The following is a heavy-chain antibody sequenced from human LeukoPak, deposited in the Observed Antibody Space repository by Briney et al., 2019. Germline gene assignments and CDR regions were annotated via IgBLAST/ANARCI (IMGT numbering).Heavy chain of an antibody. D-gene: IGHD3-10*01. CDR2: INAGNGNT. J-gene: IGHJ4*02. CDR3: ARRLITMVRGVITDYFDY. Sequence: ASVKVSCKTSGYTFTSYAMHWVRLAPGQRLEWMGWINAGNGNTKYSQKFQDRVTITRDTSASTAYMELSSLRSEDTAVYFCARRLITMVRGVITDYFDYWGQGTLVTVSS. CDR1: GYTFTSYA. V-gene: IGHV1-3*01.